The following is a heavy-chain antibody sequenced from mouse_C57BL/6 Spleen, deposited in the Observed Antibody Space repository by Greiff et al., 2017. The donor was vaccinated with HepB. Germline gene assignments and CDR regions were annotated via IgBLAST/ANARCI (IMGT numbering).Heavy chain of an antibody. CDR2: IYPGDGDT. CDR1: GYAFSSSW. V-gene: IGHV1-82*01. CDR3: ARKGSYDGYYGFAY. Sequence: QVQLQQSGPELVKPGASVKISCKASGYAFSSSWMNWVKQRPGKGVEWIGRIYPGDGDTNYNGKFKGKATLTADKSSSTAYMQLSSLTSEDSAVYFCARKGSYDGYYGFAYWGQGTLVTVSA. D-gene: IGHD2-3*01. J-gene: IGHJ3*01.